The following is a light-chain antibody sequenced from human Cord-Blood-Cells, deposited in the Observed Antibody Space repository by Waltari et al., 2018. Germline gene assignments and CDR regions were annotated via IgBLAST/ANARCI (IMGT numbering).Light chain of an antibody. Sequence: EIVLTQSPATLSLSPGERATLSCRASPGVSSYLAWYQQKPVQAPRLLIYDASNRATGIPARLSGSGSGTDFTLAIRSLEPEDFAVYYCQQRSNGPPLTFGGGTKVEIK. CDR2: DAS. CDR1: PGVSSY. CDR3: QQRSNGPPLT. J-gene: IGKJ4*01. V-gene: IGKV3-11*01.